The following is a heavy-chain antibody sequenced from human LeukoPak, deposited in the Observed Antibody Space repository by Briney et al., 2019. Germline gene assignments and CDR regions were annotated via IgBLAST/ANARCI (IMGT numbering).Heavy chain of an antibody. CDR3: ASGENAFNI. V-gene: IGHV4-4*07. D-gene: IGHD4-17*01. CDR2: IYTSEKT. J-gene: IGHJ3*02. Sequence: SETLSLTCTVSGGSISSYKWSWIRQPAGKGLEWIGRIYTSEKTNYNPSLKSRVTMSVNTSRNQFSLKVTSVTAADTAVYYCASGENAFNIWGQGTMVTVSS. CDR1: GGSISSYK.